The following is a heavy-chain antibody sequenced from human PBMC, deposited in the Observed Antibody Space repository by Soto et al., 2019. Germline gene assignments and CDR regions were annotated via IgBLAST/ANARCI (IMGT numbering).Heavy chain of an antibody. V-gene: IGHV3-15*01. CDR2: IKSKTDGGTT. J-gene: IGHJ4*02. CDR1: GFTFSNAW. CDR3: TTPIVGATWEYYFDY. Sequence: PGGSLRLSCAASGFTFSNAWMSWVRQAPGKGLEWVGRIKSKTDGGTTDYAAPVKGRFTISRDDSKNTLYLQMNSLKTEDTAVYYCTTPIVGATWEYYFDYWGQGTLVTVSS. D-gene: IGHD1-26*01.